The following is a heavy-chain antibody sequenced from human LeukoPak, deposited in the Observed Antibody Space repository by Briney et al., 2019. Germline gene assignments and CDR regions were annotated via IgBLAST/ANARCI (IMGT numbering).Heavy chain of an antibody. CDR3: ARVPSSSGVFIMDY. Sequence: ASVKVSCKASGYTFTSYGISWVRQTPGQGLEWMGWISAYNGNTNYAQKLQGRVTMTRNTSISTAYMELSSLRSEDTAVYYCARVPSSSGVFIMDYWGQGTLVTVSS. V-gene: IGHV1-18*01. CDR2: ISAYNGNT. J-gene: IGHJ4*02. D-gene: IGHD6-6*01. CDR1: GYTFTSYG.